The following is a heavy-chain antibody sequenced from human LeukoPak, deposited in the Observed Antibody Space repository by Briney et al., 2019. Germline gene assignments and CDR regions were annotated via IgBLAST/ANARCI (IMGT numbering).Heavy chain of an antibody. J-gene: IGHJ4*02. D-gene: IGHD2-2*01. CDR2: ISAYNGNT. Sequence: ASVKVSCKASGYTFTSYGISWVRQAPGQGLEWMGWISAYNGNTNYAQKFQGRVTMTRDTSISTAYMELSRLRSDDTAVYYCARDLGQKYQLRRYPDYWGQGTLVTVSS. CDR3: ARDLGQKYQLRRYPDY. V-gene: IGHV1-18*01. CDR1: GYTFTSYG.